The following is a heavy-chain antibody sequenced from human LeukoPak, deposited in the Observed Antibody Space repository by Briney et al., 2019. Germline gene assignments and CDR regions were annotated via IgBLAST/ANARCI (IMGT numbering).Heavy chain of an antibody. V-gene: IGHV3-7*01. CDR2: IKQDGSEK. D-gene: IGHD2-21*02. Sequence: GGSLRLSCAASTFTFSTFWMNWVRQAPGKGLEWVANIKQDGSEKNYVDSVKGRFTISRDNSKNTLYLQMNSLRTEDTAVYYCARGASTAAKYGMDVWGRGTAVTVSS. J-gene: IGHJ6*02. CDR1: TFTFSTFW. CDR3: ARGASTAAKYGMDV.